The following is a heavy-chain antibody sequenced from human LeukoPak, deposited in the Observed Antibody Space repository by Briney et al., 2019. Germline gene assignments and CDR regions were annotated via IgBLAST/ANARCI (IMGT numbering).Heavy chain of an antibody. D-gene: IGHD2-21*02. V-gene: IGHV3-30*04. J-gene: IGHJ1*01. Sequence: SGGSLRLSCAASGCTFSSYAMWWVRQAPGRGLEWGAVISYDGSNKNYGESVKGRFTISGDNSKNTLYLQMNSLSAADTAVYYCARSVVTATPHYFQHWGQGTLVTVSS. CDR3: ARSVVTATPHYFQH. CDR2: ISYDGSNK. CDR1: GCTFSSYA.